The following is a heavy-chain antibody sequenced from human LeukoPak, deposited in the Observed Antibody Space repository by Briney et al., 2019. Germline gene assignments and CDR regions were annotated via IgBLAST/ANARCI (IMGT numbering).Heavy chain of an antibody. J-gene: IGHJ4*02. V-gene: IGHV4-59*01. CDR1: GGSISSYY. D-gene: IGHD6-13*01. CDR3: ASSSWYGRLDY. Sequence: PSETLSLTCTVSGGSISSYYWSWIRQPPGKGLEWIGYIYYSGSTNYNPSLKSRVTISVDTPKNQFSLKLSSVTAADTAVYYCASSSWYGRLDYWGQGTLVTVSS. CDR2: IYYSGST.